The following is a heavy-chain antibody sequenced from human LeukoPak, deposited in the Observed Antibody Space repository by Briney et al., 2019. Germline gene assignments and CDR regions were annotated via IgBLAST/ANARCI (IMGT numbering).Heavy chain of an antibody. Sequence: GGSLRLSCAASGFTFTTYSMNWVRQAPGKGLEWVSSISSSSGYIYYADSMKGRFTISRDNAKNSLYLQMNSLRAEDTAVYYCARDDASLGTSFDYWGQGTLVTVSS. V-gene: IGHV3-21*01. CDR2: ISSSSGYI. CDR3: ARDDASLGTSFDY. CDR1: GFTFTTYS. D-gene: IGHD7-27*01. J-gene: IGHJ4*02.